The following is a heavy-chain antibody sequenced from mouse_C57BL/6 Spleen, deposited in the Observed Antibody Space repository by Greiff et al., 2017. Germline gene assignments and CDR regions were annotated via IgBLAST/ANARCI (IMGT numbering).Heavy chain of an antibody. J-gene: IGHJ3*01. V-gene: IGHV3-6*01. D-gene: IGHD4-1*01. Sequence: DVQLQESGPGLVKPSQSLSLTCSVTGYSITSGYYWNWIRQFPGNKLEWMGYISYDGSNNYNPSLKNRISITRDTSKNQFFLKLNSVTTEDTATYYCARANCDVAWFAYWGQGTLVTVSA. CDR3: ARANCDVAWFAY. CDR2: ISYDGSN. CDR1: GYSITSGYY.